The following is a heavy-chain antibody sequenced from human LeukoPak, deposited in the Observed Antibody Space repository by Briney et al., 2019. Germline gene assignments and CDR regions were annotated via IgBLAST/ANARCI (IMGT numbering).Heavy chain of an antibody. CDR3: AHFKGGSFDF. V-gene: IGHV4-39*01. J-gene: IGHJ3*01. Sequence: KPSETLSLTCTVSGGSISSSNYYWGRIRQPPGKGLGWIGSIYYSRNTYYTPSLKSRVNLSVDTSKNQFSRKLSSVPAAVTAVYYCAHFKGGSFDFWGQGTMVTVSS. CDR1: GGSISSSNYY. CDR2: IYYSRNT. D-gene: IGHD1-26*01.